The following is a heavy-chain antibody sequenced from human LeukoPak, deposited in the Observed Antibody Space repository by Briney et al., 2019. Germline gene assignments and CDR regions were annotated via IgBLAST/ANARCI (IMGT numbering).Heavy chain of an antibody. CDR2: IYNSGNT. CDR1: GGSISGYY. D-gene: IGHD3-10*01. CDR3: ARAAYGSGSYLFDY. J-gene: IGHJ4*02. Sequence: SETLSLTCTVSGGSISGYYRSWIRQPPGKGLEWIGYIYNSGNTNYNPSLKSRVTISVDTPKNQFSLKLSSVTAADTAVYYCARAAYGSGSYLFDYWGQGTLVTVSS. V-gene: IGHV4-59*08.